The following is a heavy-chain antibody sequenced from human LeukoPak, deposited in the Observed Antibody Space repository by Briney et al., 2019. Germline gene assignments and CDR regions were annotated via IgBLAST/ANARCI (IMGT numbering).Heavy chain of an antibody. J-gene: IGHJ3*02. CDR3: ARERRLEVASRKTVALEM. CDR1: GGSFNEYH. Sequence: PSETLSLTCAVYGGSFNEYHWSWIRQPPGKRLEWIGEINRNGRTHYHPSLESRVTISVDVSKNQFSLKMSSVTAADTAVYYCARERRLEVASRKTVALEMWGQGTMVTVSS. V-gene: IGHV4-34*01. CDR2: INRNGRT. D-gene: IGHD6-19*01.